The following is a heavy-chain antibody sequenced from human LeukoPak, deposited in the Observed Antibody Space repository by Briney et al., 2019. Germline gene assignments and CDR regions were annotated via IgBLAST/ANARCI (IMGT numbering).Heavy chain of an antibody. V-gene: IGHV1-18*01. CDR1: GYTFSSYG. J-gene: IGHJ4*02. Sequence: GASVKVSCKASGYTFSSYGVSWVRQAPGQGLEWMGWISAYNGNTNYAQKVQGRVTMTTDTSTNTAYMDLRSLRSDDTAVYYCARSIDYGDSEVLDYWGQGTLVTVSS. CDR2: ISAYNGNT. CDR3: ARSIDYGDSEVLDY. D-gene: IGHD4-17*01.